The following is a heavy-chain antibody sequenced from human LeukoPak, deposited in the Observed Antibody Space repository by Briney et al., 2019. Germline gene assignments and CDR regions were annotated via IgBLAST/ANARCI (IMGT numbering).Heavy chain of an antibody. J-gene: IGHJ4*02. D-gene: IGHD3-3*01. CDR3: ARDSFWSGYDDKTSCFDY. CDR1: GYTFTSYG. V-gene: IGHV1-18*01. CDR2: ISAYNGNT. Sequence: GASVKVSCKASGYTFTSYGISWVRQAPGQGLEWMGWISAYNGNTNYAQKLQGRVTMTTDTSTSTAYMELRSLRSDYTAVYYCARDSFWSGYDDKTSCFDYWGQGTLVTVSS.